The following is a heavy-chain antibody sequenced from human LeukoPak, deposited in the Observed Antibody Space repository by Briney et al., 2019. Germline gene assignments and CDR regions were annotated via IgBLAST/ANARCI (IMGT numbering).Heavy chain of an antibody. CDR2: IIPIFGTA. J-gene: IGHJ4*02. V-gene: IGHV1-69*05. CDR1: GGTFSSYA. CDR3: ARDPIMITPYFDY. D-gene: IGHD3-16*01. Sequence: ASVKVSCKASGGTFSSYAISWVRQAPGQGLEWMGRIIPIFGTANCAQKFQGRVTITTDESTSTAYMELSSLRSEDTAVYYCARDPIMITPYFDYWGQGTLVTVSS.